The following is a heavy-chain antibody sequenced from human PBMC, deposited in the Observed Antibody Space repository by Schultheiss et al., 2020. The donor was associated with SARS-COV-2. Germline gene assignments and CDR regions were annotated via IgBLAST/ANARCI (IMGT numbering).Heavy chain of an antibody. D-gene: IGHD1-26*01. J-gene: IGHJ6*02. Sequence: GGSLRLSCAASGFTFSSYGMHWVRQAPGKGLEWVAVIWYDGSNKYYADSVKGRFTISRDNSKNTLYLQMNSLRAGDTAVYYCARDGMTYGMDVWGQGTTVTVSS. V-gene: IGHV3-33*01. CDR1: GFTFSSYG. CDR3: ARDGMTYGMDV. CDR2: IWYDGSNK.